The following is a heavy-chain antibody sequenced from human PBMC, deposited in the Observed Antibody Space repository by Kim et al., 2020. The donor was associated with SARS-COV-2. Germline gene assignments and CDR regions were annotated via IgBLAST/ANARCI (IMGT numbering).Heavy chain of an antibody. CDR1: GFTFSSYG. J-gene: IGHJ4*02. D-gene: IGHD5-12*01. CDR3: AKGYSGYDSPFDY. Sequence: GGSLRLSCAASGFTFSSYGMHWVRQAPGKGLEWVAVISYDGSNKYYADSVKGRFTISRDNSKNTLYLQMNSLRAEDTAVYYCAKGYSGYDSPFDYWGQGT. V-gene: IGHV3-30*18. CDR2: ISYDGSNK.